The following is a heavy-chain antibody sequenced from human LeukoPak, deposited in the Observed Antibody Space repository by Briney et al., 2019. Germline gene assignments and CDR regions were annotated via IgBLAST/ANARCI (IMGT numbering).Heavy chain of an antibody. V-gene: IGHV3-21*01. CDR2: INGNSADI. CDR3: AELGITMIGGV. CDR1: TFFINSYT. D-gene: IGHD3-10*02. Sequence: GGSLRLSCTASTFFINSYTMTWVRQAPGKGLEWISSINGNSADINYADSVKGRFTLSRDNAKNSVYLQMNSLRAEDTAVYYCAELGITMIGGVWGKGTTVTISS. J-gene: IGHJ6*04.